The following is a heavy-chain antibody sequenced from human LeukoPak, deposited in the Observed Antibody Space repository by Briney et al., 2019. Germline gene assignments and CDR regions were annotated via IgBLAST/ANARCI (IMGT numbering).Heavy chain of an antibody. Sequence: ASVKVSCKVSGYTLTELSMHWVRQAPGKGLEWMGGFDPEDGETIYAQKFQGRVTMTRNTSISTAYMELSSLRSEDAAVYYCAREIAAASFDLWGRGTLVTVSS. V-gene: IGHV1-24*01. D-gene: IGHD6-13*01. J-gene: IGHJ2*01. CDR1: GYTLTELS. CDR3: AREIAAASFDL. CDR2: FDPEDGET.